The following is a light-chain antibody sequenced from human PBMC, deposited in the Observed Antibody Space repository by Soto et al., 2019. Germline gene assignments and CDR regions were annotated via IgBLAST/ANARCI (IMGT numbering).Light chain of an antibody. CDR1: QSMSSN. CDR3: QQSFSTHRFT. Sequence: DIQMTQSPSSLSAFVGDRVTLTCRASQSMSSNLTWYKQKPGEAPHLLIYAASNLQSGGPLRFSGGGSGTDLTLTISSLQPEDFATYDCQQSFSTHRFTFGGGTKVDIK. V-gene: IGKV1-39*01. J-gene: IGKJ4*01. CDR2: AAS.